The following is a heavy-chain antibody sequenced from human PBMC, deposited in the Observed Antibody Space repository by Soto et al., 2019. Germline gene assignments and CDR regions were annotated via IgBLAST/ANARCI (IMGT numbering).Heavy chain of an antibody. J-gene: IGHJ4*02. CDR2: IYYSGST. D-gene: IGHD3-9*01. V-gene: IGHV4-59*01. CDR3: ARYYDILTGLIDY. Sequence: SETLSLTCTVSGGSISSYYWSWIRQPPGKGLEWIGYIYYSGSTNYNPSLKSRVTISVDTSKNQFSLKLSSVTAADTAVYYCARYYDILTGLIDYWGQGTPVTVSS. CDR1: GGSISSYY.